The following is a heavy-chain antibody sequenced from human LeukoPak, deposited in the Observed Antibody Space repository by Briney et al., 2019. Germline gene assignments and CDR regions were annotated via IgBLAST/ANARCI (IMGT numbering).Heavy chain of an antibody. D-gene: IGHD5-24*01. CDR2: IIPVFGTA. CDR3: ASGRDLYYFDY. Sequence: SVKVSCKASGGTFSSYAISWVRQAPGQGLEWMGGIIPVFGTANYAQKFQGRVTITADESTSTAYMELSSLRSEDTAVYYCASGRDLYYFDYWGQGTLVTVSS. CDR1: GGTFSSYA. V-gene: IGHV1-69*13. J-gene: IGHJ4*02.